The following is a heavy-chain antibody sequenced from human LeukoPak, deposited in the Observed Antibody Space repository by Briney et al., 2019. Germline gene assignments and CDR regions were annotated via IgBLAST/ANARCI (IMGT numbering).Heavy chain of an antibody. CDR1: GFTFNTFN. D-gene: IGHD3-9*01. V-gene: IGHV3-21*01. CDR3: ARGHYDVLAASYKWTPDY. Sequence: TGGSLRLSCAASGFTFNTFNMNWVRQAPGKGLEWVSSITNGGDYIYYADSVKGRFTTSRDNAKNSLSLQLNSLRVEDTAVYYCARGHYDVLAASYKWTPDYWGQGTLVTVSS. J-gene: IGHJ4*02. CDR2: ITNGGDYI.